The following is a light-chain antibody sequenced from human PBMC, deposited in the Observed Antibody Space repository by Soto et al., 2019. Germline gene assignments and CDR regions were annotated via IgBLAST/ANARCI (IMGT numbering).Light chain of an antibody. CDR2: GAS. CDR1: QSVSSY. J-gene: IGKJ5*01. V-gene: IGKV3-20*01. CDR3: KQYSMSPNT. Sequence: EIVLTQSPATLSLSPGERATLSCRASQSVSSYLAWYQQKPGQAPRLLIYGASSRATGIPDRFSGSGSGTDLTLTIRRIEPEDSAVHYCKQYSMSPNTFGPGTRLEIK.